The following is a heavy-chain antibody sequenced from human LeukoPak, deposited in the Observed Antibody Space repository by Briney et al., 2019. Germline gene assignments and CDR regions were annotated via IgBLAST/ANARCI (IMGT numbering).Heavy chain of an antibody. Sequence: GGSLTLSCAASGFTFRTSWMHWVRQDSRKGLVWVSRISSDGSDIRYADSVKGRFTISRDNAKNTLYLLMSSLRAEDTALYYCARDRGGLGPTTLDHWGQGTLVTVSS. V-gene: IGHV3-74*01. CDR1: GFTFRTSW. CDR3: ARDRGGLGPTTLDH. D-gene: IGHD1-26*01. J-gene: IGHJ4*02. CDR2: ISSDGSDI.